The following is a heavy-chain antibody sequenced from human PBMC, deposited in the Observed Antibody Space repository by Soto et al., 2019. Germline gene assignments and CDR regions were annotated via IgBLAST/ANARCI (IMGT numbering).Heavy chain of an antibody. Sequence: QLQLQESGPGLVKPSETLSLTCTVSGGSISSSSYYWGWIRQPPGKGLEWIGSIYYSGSTYYNPSLKSRVTISVDTSKNQFPLKLSSVPAADTAVYYCASMVRGVIVRHDYYGMDVWGQGTTVTVSS. CDR3: ASMVRGVIVRHDYYGMDV. V-gene: IGHV4-39*01. CDR1: GGSISSSSYY. D-gene: IGHD3-10*01. CDR2: IYYSGST. J-gene: IGHJ6*02.